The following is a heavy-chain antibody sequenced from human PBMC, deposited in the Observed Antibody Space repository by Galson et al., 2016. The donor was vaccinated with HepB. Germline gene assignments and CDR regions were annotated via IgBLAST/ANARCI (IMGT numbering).Heavy chain of an antibody. CDR3: ARSIGNVDC. J-gene: IGHJ4*02. CDR2: IYSSGST. D-gene: IGHD1-1*01. CDR1: GASINIGEHY. Sequence: TLSLTCTVSGASINIGEHYWSWIRQHPGKGLEWIGFIYSSGSTFYNSSLQSRVAMSLDTSKNQFSLELDSVTVADTAVYYCARSIGNVDCWGQGTLVTVSS. V-gene: IGHV4-31*03.